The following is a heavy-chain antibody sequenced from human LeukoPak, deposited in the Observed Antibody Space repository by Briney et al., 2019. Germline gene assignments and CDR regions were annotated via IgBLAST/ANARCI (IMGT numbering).Heavy chain of an antibody. CDR2: ITGSGATT. CDR3: AKDRGPYYYNYYLDV. Sequence: GGSLRLSCAGSGFTFSAYAMTWVRQAPGKGLEWVSGITGSGATTYYADSVKGRFTISRDNSNYTLDLQMTSLSADDTAVYYCAKDRGPYYYNYYLDVWGTGTTVTVSS. V-gene: IGHV3-23*01. CDR1: GFTFSAYA. J-gene: IGHJ6*03.